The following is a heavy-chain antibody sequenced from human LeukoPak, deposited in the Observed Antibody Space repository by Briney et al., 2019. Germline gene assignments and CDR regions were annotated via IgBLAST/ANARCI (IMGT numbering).Heavy chain of an antibody. Sequence: SETLSLTCTVSGYSISSGYYWGWIRQPPGKGLEWIGSMYHSGSTYYNPSLKSRVTISVDTSKNQFSLKLSSVTAADTAVYYCASRPSGGYSYGFVDGHYFDYWGQGTLVTVSS. D-gene: IGHD5-18*01. CDR3: ASRPSGGYSYGFVDGHYFDY. V-gene: IGHV4-38-2*02. J-gene: IGHJ4*02. CDR1: GYSISSGYY. CDR2: MYHSGST.